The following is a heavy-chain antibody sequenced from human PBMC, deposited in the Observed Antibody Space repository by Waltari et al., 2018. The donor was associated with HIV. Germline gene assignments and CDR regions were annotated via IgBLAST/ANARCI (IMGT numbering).Heavy chain of an antibody. CDR1: GFTFSSYA. Sequence: QVQLVGSGGGVVQPGRALRLPCAASGFTFSSYALHWVRQAPGKGLEWVAVISFDGSNKYYADSVKGRFTISRDNSKNTLYLQMNSLRAEDTAVYYCARGKYSSGWNFAYWGQGTLVTVSS. V-gene: IGHV3-30*04. J-gene: IGHJ4*02. CDR2: ISFDGSNK. D-gene: IGHD6-19*01. CDR3: ARGKYSSGWNFAY.